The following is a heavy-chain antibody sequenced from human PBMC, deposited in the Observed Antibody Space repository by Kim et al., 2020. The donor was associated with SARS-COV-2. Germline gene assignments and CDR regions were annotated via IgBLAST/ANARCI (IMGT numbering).Heavy chain of an antibody. J-gene: IGHJ1*01. CDR1: GFTFSSYG. D-gene: IGHD1-1*01. Sequence: GGSLRLSCAASGFTFSSYGMHWVRQAPGKGLEWVAVIWYDGSNKYYADSVKGRFTISRDNSKNTLYLQMNSLRAEDTAVYYCASGLTTTHAQPARKATSPERGDFQHWGQGTLVTVSS. CDR2: IWYDGSNK. V-gene: IGHV3-33*01. CDR3: ASGLTTTHAQPARKATSPERGDFQH.